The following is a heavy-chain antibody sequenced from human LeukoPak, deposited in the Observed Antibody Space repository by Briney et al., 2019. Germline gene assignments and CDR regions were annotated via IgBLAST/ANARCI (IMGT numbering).Heavy chain of an antibody. Sequence: GGSLRLSCAASGFTFSNAWMNWVRQAPGKGLEWVGRIRSNSDGGTIDYAAPVKGRFTLSRDDSKTTLYLQMNSLQTEDTAVYYCITPLPYSAQGGQGTLVTVSS. CDR3: ITPLPYSAQ. J-gene: IGHJ4*02. CDR2: IRSNSDGGTI. CDR1: GFTFSNAW. V-gene: IGHV3-15*07. D-gene: IGHD2-21*01.